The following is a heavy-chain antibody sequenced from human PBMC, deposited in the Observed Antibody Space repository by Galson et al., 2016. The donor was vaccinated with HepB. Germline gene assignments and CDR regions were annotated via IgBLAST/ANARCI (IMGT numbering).Heavy chain of an antibody. D-gene: IGHD3-16*01. Sequence: SLRLSCADSGFSFSNHGMSWVRQPPGRGLEWVSGITRSGDVTHYADFAKGRFTISRDNSKNTVYLYMSDLSAGDTAVYYCGKHGGFDYWGQGARVTVSS. CDR1: GFSFSNHG. CDR2: ITRSGDVT. J-gene: IGHJ4*02. V-gene: IGHV3-23*01. CDR3: GKHGGFDY.